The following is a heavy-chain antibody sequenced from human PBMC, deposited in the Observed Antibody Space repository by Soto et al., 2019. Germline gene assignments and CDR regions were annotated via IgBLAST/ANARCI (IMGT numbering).Heavy chain of an antibody. CDR2: IYYSGST. CDR1: GGSIGSSSYY. D-gene: IGHD3-9*01. J-gene: IGHJ3*02. CDR3: ARHQLFGDDYDILTGYVTDAFDI. V-gene: IGHV4-39*01. Sequence: SETLSLTCTVVGGSIGSSSYYWGRIRHNPGKGLEWIGSIYYSGSTYYNPSLKRRVTISVDTSKNQFSLKLSSVTAADTAVYYCARHQLFGDDYDILTGYVTDAFDIWGQGTMVTVSS.